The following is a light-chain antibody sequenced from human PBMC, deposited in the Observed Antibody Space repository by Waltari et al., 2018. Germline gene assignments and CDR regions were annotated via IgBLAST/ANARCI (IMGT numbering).Light chain of an antibody. CDR2: RAS. CDR1: QSVSSN. Sequence: EIVMTQSPATLSVSPGERATLSCRASQSVSSNLAWYQQKPGHAPRLLIYRASTRATGIPARFSGSGSGTEFTLTISSLQSEDFAVYYCQQYNNWPPWTFGQGTKVEIK. CDR3: QQYNNWPPWT. V-gene: IGKV3-15*01. J-gene: IGKJ1*01.